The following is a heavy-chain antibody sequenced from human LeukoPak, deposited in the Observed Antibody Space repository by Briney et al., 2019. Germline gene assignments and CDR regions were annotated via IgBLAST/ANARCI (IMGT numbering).Heavy chain of an antibody. CDR1: GYTFTSYA. D-gene: IGHD3-22*01. CDR2: INAGNGNT. V-gene: IGHV1-3*01. CDR3: ARGLGSGYNRWFDP. J-gene: IGHJ5*02. Sequence: GASVKVSCKASGYTFTSYAMHWVRQAPGQRLEWMRWINAGNGNTKYSQKFQGRVTITRDTSASTAYMELSSLRSEDTAVYYCARGLGSGYNRWFDPWGQGTLVTVSS.